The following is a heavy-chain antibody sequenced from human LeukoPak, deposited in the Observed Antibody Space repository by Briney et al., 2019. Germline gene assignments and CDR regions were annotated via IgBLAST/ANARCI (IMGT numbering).Heavy chain of an antibody. D-gene: IGHD3-10*01. CDR3: ARGLRVRGVTYYYYYGMDV. V-gene: IGHV4-59*08. CDR1: GGSISSYY. CDR2: IYYSGST. Sequence: SETLSLTCTVSGGSISSYYWSWIRQPSGKGLEWIGYIYYSGSTNYNPSLKSRVTISVDTSKNQFSLKLSSVTAADTAVYYCARGLRVRGVTYYYYYGMDVWGQGTTVTVSS. J-gene: IGHJ6*02.